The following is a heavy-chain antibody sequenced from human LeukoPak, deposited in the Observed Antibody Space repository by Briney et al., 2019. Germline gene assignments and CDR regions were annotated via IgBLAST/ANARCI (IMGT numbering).Heavy chain of an antibody. CDR1: GGSISSGDYY. CDR3: ARRVPTLFGSNWFDP. J-gene: IGHJ5*02. D-gene: IGHD1-1*01. Sequence: SETLSLTCTVSGGSISSGDYYWSWIRQPPGKGLEWIGYIYYSGSTYYNPSLKSRVTISVDTSKTQFSLKLSSVTAADTAVYYCARRVPTLFGSNWFDPWGQGTLVTVSS. CDR2: IYYSGST. V-gene: IGHV4-30-4*08.